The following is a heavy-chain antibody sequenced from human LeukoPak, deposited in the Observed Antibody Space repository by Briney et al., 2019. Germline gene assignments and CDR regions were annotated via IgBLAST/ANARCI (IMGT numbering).Heavy chain of an antibody. CDR3: GRGSSIDY. D-gene: IGHD1-26*01. Sequence: GGSLRLSCAASGFTFSSYAMTWVRQAPGKGLEWVSAISGSAVGTYYADSVKGRFTISRDNSKNTLYLQMNSLRAEDTAVYYCGRGSSIDYWGQGTLVTVSS. CDR2: ISGSAVGT. V-gene: IGHV3-23*01. J-gene: IGHJ4*02. CDR1: GFTFSSYA.